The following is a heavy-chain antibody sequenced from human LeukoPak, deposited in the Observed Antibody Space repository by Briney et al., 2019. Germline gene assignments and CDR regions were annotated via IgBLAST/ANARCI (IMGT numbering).Heavy chain of an antibody. CDR1: GGSIGSHY. D-gene: IGHD3-16*01. V-gene: IGHV4-59*11. CDR2: IYYSGTT. J-gene: IGHJ4*02. CDR3: ARGGVRKSVDY. Sequence: SETLSLTCTVSGGSIGSHYWIWLRQPPGKGLEWIGYIYYSGTTQYNPSLKRRVTMSVDTSKNQFSLKLSSVTAADTAVYYCARGGVRKSVDYWGQGTLVTVSS.